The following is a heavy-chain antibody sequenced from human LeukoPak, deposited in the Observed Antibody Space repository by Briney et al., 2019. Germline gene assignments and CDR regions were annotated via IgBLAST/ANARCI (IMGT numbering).Heavy chain of an antibody. V-gene: IGHV3-30*04. D-gene: IGHD6-13*01. J-gene: IGHJ4*02. CDR3: ARDLATIAAAGGWTAGY. Sequence: GRSLRLSCAASGFTFSSYAMHWVRQAPGKGLEWVAVISYDGSNKYYADSVKGRFTISRDNSKNTLYLQMNSLRAEDTAVYYCARDLATIAAAGGWTAGYWGQGTLVTVSS. CDR2: ISYDGSNK. CDR1: GFTFSSYA.